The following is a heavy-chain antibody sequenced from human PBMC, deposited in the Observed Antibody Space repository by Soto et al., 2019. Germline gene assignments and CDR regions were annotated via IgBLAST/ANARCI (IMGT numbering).Heavy chain of an antibody. Sequence: EVQLLESGGGLVQPGGSLRLSCAASGFTFSSYAMSWVRQAPGKGLEWVSAISGSGGNTYYADSVKGRFTISRDNSKNTLYLQMNSLRAEDTAVYYCAKGSVAGTSKYGMDVWGQGTTVTVSS. CDR2: ISGSGGNT. D-gene: IGHD6-19*01. CDR3: AKGSVAGTSKYGMDV. J-gene: IGHJ6*02. CDR1: GFTFSSYA. V-gene: IGHV3-23*01.